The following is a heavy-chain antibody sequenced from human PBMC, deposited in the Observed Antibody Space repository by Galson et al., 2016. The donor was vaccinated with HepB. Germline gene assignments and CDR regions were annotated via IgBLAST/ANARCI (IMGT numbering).Heavy chain of an antibody. Sequence: SETLSLTCTVSGGSVSSYYWSWIRQPPGKGLEWIGYIYYRGNTNYNPSLKSRVTISVDRSKNQFSLKLSSVTAADTAVYFCARGLDYNDILTANHRTHAFDIWGQGTMVTVSS. CDR2: IYYRGNT. CDR1: GGSVSSYY. D-gene: IGHD3-9*01. V-gene: IGHV4-59*02. J-gene: IGHJ3*02. CDR3: ARGLDYNDILTANHRTHAFDI.